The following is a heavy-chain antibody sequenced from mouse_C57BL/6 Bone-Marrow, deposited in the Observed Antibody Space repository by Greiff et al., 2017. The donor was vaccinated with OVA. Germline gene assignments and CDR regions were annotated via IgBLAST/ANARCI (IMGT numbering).Heavy chain of an antibody. J-gene: IGHJ3*01. D-gene: IGHD3-2*02. Sequence: VQLQQSGAELVRPGASVKLSCTASGFNIKDDYMHWVKQRPEQGLEWIGWIDPENGDTEYASKFQGKATITADTSSNTAYLQLSSLTSEDTAVDYCTTDSSGYVLFAYWGQGTLVTVSA. V-gene: IGHV14-4*01. CDR3: TTDSSGYVLFAY. CDR1: GFNIKDDY. CDR2: IDPENGDT.